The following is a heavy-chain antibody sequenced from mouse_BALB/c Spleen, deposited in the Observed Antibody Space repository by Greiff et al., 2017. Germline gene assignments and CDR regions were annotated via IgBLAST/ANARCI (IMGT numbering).Heavy chain of an antibody. CDR2: IYPGDGDT. D-gene: IGHD1-1*01. V-gene: IGHV1-53*01. CDR1: GYTFTSYW. CDR3: AKGYYGSSYAWFAY. J-gene: IGHJ3*01. Sequence: QVQLQQPGAELVKPGASVKLSCKASGYTFTSYWMHWVKQRPGQGLEWIGEIYPGDGDTNYNGKFKGKATLTADKSSSTAYMQLSSLTSEDSAVYFCAKGYYGSSYAWFAYWGQGTLVTVSA.